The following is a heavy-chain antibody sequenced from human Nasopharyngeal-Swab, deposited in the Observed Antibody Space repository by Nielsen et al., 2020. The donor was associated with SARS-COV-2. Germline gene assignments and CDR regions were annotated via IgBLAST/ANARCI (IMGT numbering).Heavy chain of an antibody. Sequence: GESLKISCAASGFTFSDYSMNWVRQAPGKGPEWVSSISSSGSYIYYADSLKGRFTISRDNAKNSLYLQMNSLRAEDTAVYYCARWMNSYDSSGYYPEAFDIWGQGTMVTVSS. J-gene: IGHJ3*02. CDR2: ISSSGSYI. V-gene: IGHV3-21*01. CDR1: GFTFSDYS. D-gene: IGHD3-22*01. CDR3: ARWMNSYDSSGYYPEAFDI.